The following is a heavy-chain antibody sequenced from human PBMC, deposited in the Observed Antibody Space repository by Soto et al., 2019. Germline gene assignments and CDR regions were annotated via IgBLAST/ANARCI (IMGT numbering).Heavy chain of an antibody. D-gene: IGHD3-10*01. CDR3: AKDFVLDASASYPYH. CDR1: GFTFSGFG. J-gene: IGHJ5*02. V-gene: IGHV3-30*18. CDR2: ISYDGSHK. Sequence: QVQLVESGGGVVQPGRSLRLSCAASGFTFSGFGMHWVRQTPGKGLEWLAVISYDGSHKLHADSVQGRFTISRDNPKNTLSLHMNSLRTEETAGYYCAKDFVLDASASYPYHWCQGTLVSVSS.